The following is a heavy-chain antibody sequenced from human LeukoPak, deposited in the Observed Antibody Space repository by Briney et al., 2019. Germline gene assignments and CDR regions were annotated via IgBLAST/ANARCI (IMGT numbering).Heavy chain of an antibody. J-gene: IGHJ4*02. CDR1: GYTFTGYY. CDR3: ARDSSGSVYFDY. CDR2: INPNSGGT. Sequence: GVSVKVSCKASGYTFTGYYMHWVRQAPGQGLEWMGWINPNSGGTNYAQKFQGRVTMTRDTSISTAYMELSRLRSDDTAVYYCARDSSGSVYFDYWGQGTLVTVSS. V-gene: IGHV1-2*02. D-gene: IGHD6-19*01.